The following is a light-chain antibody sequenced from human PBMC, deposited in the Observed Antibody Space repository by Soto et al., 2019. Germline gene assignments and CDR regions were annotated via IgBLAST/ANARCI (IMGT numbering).Light chain of an antibody. Sequence: QSVLTQPASVSGSPGQSITISCTGTSSVVGGHDYVSWYQQHPGRAPKLLIYDVTNRPSGVSDRFSGSKSGNTASLTISGLQAEDEADYYCTSYTSRRSYVFGTGTKVTVL. V-gene: IGLV2-14*03. CDR3: TSYTSRRSYV. J-gene: IGLJ1*01. CDR1: SSVVGGHDY. CDR2: DVT.